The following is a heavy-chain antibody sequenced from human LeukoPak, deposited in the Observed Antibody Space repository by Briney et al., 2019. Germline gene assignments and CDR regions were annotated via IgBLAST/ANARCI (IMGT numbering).Heavy chain of an antibody. D-gene: IGHD3-10*01. V-gene: IGHV4-30-2*01. J-gene: IGHJ3*02. CDR2: IYHSGST. CDR1: GGSISSGGYY. Sequence: SETLSLTCTVSGGSISSGGYYWSWIRQPPGKGLEWIGYIYHSGSTYYNPSLKSRVTISVDTSKNQFSLKLSSVTAADTAVYYCARQESGSYDAFDIWGQGTMVTVSS. CDR3: ARQESGSYDAFDI.